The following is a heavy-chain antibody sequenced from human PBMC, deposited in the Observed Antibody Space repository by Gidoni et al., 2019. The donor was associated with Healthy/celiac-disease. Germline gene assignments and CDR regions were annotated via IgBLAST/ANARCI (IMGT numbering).Heavy chain of an antibody. V-gene: IGHV3-33*08. CDR2: IWYDGSNK. CDR1: GFTFSSYG. Sequence: QVQLVESGGGVVQPGRSLRLSCAASGFTFSSYGMHWVRQAPGKGREWVAVIWYDGSNKYYADSVNGRFPISRDNSKNTLYLQMNSLRAEDTAVYYCARDDVGSRYYYGMDVWGQGTTVTVSS. J-gene: IGHJ6*02. CDR3: ARDDVGSRYYYGMDV. D-gene: IGHD3-10*01.